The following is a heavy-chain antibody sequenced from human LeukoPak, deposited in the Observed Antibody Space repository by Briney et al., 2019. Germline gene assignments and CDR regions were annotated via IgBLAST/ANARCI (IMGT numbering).Heavy chain of an antibody. CDR1: GYTLTELS. CDR2: FDPEDGET. V-gene: IGHV1-24*01. Sequence: ASVKVSCKVSGYTLTELSMHWVRHAPGKWLEWVGGFDPEDGETIYAQKFQGRVTMTEDTSTDTAYMELSSLRSEDTAVYYCATDLSSNPRLVVVRNGMDVWGQGTTVTVSS. J-gene: IGHJ6*02. D-gene: IGHD2-2*01. CDR3: ATDLSSNPRLVVVRNGMDV.